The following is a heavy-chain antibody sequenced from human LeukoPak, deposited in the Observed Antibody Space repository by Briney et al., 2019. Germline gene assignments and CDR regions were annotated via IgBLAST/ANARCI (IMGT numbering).Heavy chain of an antibody. CDR1: GFTSSSYG. V-gene: IGHV3-30*02. CDR3: AKIIVVVPAATDFFDY. Sequence: PGGSLRLSCAASGFTSSSYGMHRVHQAPGKGLEWVAFIRYDGSNKYYADSVKGRFTISRDNSKNTLYLQMNSLRAEDTAVYYCAKIIVVVPAATDFFDYWGQGTLVTVSS. D-gene: IGHD2-2*01. CDR2: IRYDGSNK. J-gene: IGHJ4*02.